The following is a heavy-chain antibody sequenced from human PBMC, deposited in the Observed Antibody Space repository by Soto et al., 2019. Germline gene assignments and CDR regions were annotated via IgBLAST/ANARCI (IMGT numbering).Heavy chain of an antibody. CDR2: IWYDGSNK. V-gene: IGHV3-33*01. CDR1: GFTFSSYG. D-gene: IGHD6-6*01. J-gene: IGHJ4*02. Sequence: QVQLVESGGGVVQPGRSLRLSCAASGFTFSSYGMHWVRRAPGKGLQWAAVIWYDGSNKHYADSVKGRFTISRDNSKNTLYPQMNSLRAEDTAVYYCVSSRSGYYFNYWGQGTLVTVSS. CDR3: VSSRSGYYFNY.